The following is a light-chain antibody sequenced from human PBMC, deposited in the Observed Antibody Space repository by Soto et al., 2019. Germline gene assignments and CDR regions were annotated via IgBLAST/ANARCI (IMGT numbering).Light chain of an antibody. CDR1: SSDVGAYNY. Sequence: QSALTQPPSASGSPGQSITISCTGTSSDVGAYNYVSWSQQHPGKAPQLMIYEVSNRPSGVSNRFSGSKSGNTASLTISGLQAEDEADYYCSSYTSSNTYVFGTGTKV. J-gene: IGLJ1*01. CDR2: EVS. V-gene: IGLV2-14*01. CDR3: SSYTSSNTYV.